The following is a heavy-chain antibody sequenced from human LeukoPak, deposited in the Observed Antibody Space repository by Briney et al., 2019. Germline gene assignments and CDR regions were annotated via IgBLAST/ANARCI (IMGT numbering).Heavy chain of an antibody. CDR1: GYTLTELS. CDR2: FDPEDGET. D-gene: IGHD1-1*01. V-gene: IGHV1-24*01. CDR3: ATGPPHPPGTTGTTPRGYFDY. J-gene: IGHJ4*02. Sequence: ASVKVSCKVSGYTLTELSMHWVRQAPGKGLEWMGGFDPEDGETIYAQKFQGRVTMTEDTSTDTAYMELSSLRSEDTAVYYCATGPPHPPGTTGTTPRGYFDYWGQGTLVTVSS.